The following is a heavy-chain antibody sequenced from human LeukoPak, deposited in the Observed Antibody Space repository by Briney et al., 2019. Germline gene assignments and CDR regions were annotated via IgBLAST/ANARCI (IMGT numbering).Heavy chain of an antibody. CDR1: GFTFSSYW. J-gene: IGHJ5*02. V-gene: IGHV3-7*01. CDR2: IKQDGSEK. CDR3: ARFRGSGWYSFDL. D-gene: IGHD6-19*01. Sequence: PGGSLRLSCAASGFTFSSYWMSWVRQAPAKGQEWVANIKQDGSEKYYVDSVKGRFTIYRDNAKNSLYLQMNSLRAEDTAVYYCARFRGSGWYSFDLWGQGTLVTVSS.